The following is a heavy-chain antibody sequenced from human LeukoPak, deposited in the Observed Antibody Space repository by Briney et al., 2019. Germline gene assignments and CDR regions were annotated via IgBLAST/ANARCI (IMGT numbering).Heavy chain of an antibody. CDR3: ARGLAIKRWLQLSRNFDY. J-gene: IGHJ4*02. V-gene: IGHV4-34*01. CDR2: INHSGST. CDR1: GGSFSGYY. D-gene: IGHD5-24*01. Sequence: KPSETLSLTCAVYGGSFSGYYWSWIRQPPGKGLEWIGEINHSGSTNYNPSLKSRVTISVDTSKNQFSLKLSSVTAADMAVYYCARGLAIKRWLQLSRNFDYWGQGTLVTVSS.